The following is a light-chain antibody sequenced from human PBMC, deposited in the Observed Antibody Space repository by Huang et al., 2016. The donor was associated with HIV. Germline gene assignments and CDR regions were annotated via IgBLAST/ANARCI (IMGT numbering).Light chain of an antibody. CDR1: QSVANN. CDR3: QHYHNWPPYS. Sequence: ELVLTQSPATLSVSPGGTAVLSWKASQSVANNLAWYQQRPGQAPRLLIYGASTRATGIPDRFRGSGSETDFTLTISSLQSEDFALYHCQHYHNWPPYSFGQGTKLEI. J-gene: IGKJ2*01. CDR2: GAS. V-gene: IGKV3D-15*01.